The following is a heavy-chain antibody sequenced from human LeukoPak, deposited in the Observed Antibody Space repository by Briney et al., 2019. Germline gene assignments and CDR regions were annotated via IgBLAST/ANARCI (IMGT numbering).Heavy chain of an antibody. CDR1: GGSMSSYF. V-gene: IGHV4-59*01. Sequence: SETLSLTCTVSGGSMSSYFWSWIRQPPGKGLEWIGYIYYSGGTNYNPSLKSRVTISVDTSKNQFSLKLSSVTAADTAVYYCARERVGATIGFDNWGQGTLVTVSS. D-gene: IGHD1-26*01. CDR3: ARERVGATIGFDN. CDR2: IYYSGGT. J-gene: IGHJ4*02.